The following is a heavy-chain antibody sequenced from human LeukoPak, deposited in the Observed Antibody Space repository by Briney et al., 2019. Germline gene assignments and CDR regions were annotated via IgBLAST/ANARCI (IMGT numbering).Heavy chain of an antibody. V-gene: IGHV4-61*01. J-gene: IGHJ4*02. CDR3: ARGGSIAAAIFDY. D-gene: IGHD6-13*01. CDR1: DYSINSGYY. Sequence: SETLSLTCSVSDYSINSGYYWGWIRQPPGKGLEWIGYINYTGSTNYNPSLKSRVTISLDASKNQFSLKLSSVTAADTAVYYCARGGSIAAAIFDYWGQGTLVTVSS. CDR2: INYTGST.